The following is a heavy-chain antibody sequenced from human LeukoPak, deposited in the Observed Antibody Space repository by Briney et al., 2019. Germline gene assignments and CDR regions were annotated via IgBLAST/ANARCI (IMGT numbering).Heavy chain of an antibody. D-gene: IGHD5-18*01. Sequence: GSSVKVSCKASGGTFSSYAISWVRQAPGQGLEWMGRITPILGIANYAQKFQGRVTITADKSTSTAYMELSSLRSEDTAVYYCARESLRRDTAMAPLDYWGQGTLVTVSS. CDR3: ARESLRRDTAMAPLDY. J-gene: IGHJ4*02. CDR1: GGTFSSYA. CDR2: ITPILGIA. V-gene: IGHV1-69*04.